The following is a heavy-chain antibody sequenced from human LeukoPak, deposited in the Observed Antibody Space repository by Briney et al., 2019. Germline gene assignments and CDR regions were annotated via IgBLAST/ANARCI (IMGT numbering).Heavy chain of an antibody. V-gene: IGHV4-59*01. CDR1: GGSISSYY. D-gene: IGHD3-22*01. CDR3: ARDRYYYDSSGYLAFDI. CDR2: IYYSGST. Sequence: SETLSLTCTVSGGSISSYYWSWIRQPPGKGLEWIGYIYYSGSTNYNPSLKSRVTISVDTSKNQFSLKLSSVTAADTAVYYCARDRYYYDSSGYLAFDIWGQGTMVTVSS. J-gene: IGHJ3*02.